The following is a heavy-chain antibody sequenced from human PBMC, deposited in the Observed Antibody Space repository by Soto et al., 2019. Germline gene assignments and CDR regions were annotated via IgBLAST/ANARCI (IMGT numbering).Heavy chain of an antibody. CDR2: IYYSGST. Sequence: KTSETLSLTCTVSGGSISSGGYYWSWIRQHPGKGLEWIGYIYYSGSTYYNPSLKSRVTISVDTSKNQFSLKLSSVTAADTAVYYCARDPSQYSYGSDWFDPWGQGTLVTVSS. CDR1: GGSISSGGYY. V-gene: IGHV4-31*03. D-gene: IGHD5-18*01. J-gene: IGHJ5*02. CDR3: ARDPSQYSYGSDWFDP.